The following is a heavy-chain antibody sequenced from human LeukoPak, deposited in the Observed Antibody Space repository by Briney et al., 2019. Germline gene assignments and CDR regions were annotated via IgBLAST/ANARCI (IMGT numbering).Heavy chain of an antibody. V-gene: IGHV3-9*01. CDR3: ARAPGY. J-gene: IGHJ4*02. CDR1: GFTFDDYA. CDR2: ISWNSGSI. Sequence: GRSLRLSCAASGFTFDDYAMHWVRHAPGKGLEWVSGISWNSGSIGYADSVKGRFTISRDNAKNSLYLQMNSLRAEDTALYYCARAPGYWGQGTLVTVSS.